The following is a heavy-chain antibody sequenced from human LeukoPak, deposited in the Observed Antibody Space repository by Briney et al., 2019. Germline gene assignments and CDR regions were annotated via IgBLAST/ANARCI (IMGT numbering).Heavy chain of an antibody. CDR2: IYYSGST. Sequence: SETLSLTCTVSGGSISSYYWSWIRQPPGKGLERIGYIYYSGSTKYNPSLKSRVTISVDASKTQFSLKLNSVTAADTAVYYCARGSRELYYFDYWGQGTLVTVSS. CDR1: GGSISSYY. V-gene: IGHV4-59*01. D-gene: IGHD1-7*01. CDR3: ARGSRELYYFDY. J-gene: IGHJ4*02.